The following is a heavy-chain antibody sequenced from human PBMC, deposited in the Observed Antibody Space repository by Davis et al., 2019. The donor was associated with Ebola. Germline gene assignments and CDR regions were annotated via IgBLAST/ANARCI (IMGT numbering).Heavy chain of an antibody. V-gene: IGHV3-23*01. Sequence: GGSLRLSCAASGFTFSSYAMGWVRQAPGKGLEWVSAISGSGGSTYYADSVKGRFTISRDNSKNTLYLQMISLRAEDTAVYYCAKGQLVEYYYYGMDVWGQGTTVTVSS. CDR3: AKGQLVEYYYYGMDV. D-gene: IGHD6-6*01. J-gene: IGHJ6*02. CDR1: GFTFSSYA. CDR2: ISGSGGST.